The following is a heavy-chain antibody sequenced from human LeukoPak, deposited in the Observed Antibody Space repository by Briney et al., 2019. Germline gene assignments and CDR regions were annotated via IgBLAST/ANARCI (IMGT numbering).Heavy chain of an antibody. CDR2: IGGGGVST. V-gene: IGHV3-23*01. CDR1: GFTFSTYA. CDR3: ARDQCSTTSCPNPYGMDV. J-gene: IGHJ6*02. D-gene: IGHD2-2*01. Sequence: TGGSLRLSCAASGFTFSTYAMTWVRQAPGKGLEWVSSIGGGGVSTDYADSVKGRFTISRDNSKNTLHLQMNSLRAEDTAVYYCARDQCSTTSCPNPYGMDVWGQGTTVTVSS.